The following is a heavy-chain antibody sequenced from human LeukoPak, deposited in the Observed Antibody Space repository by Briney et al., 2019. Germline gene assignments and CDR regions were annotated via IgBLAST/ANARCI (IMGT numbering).Heavy chain of an antibody. Sequence: SETPSLTCAVYGGSFSGYYWSWIRQPPGKGLEWIGEINHSGSTNYNPSLKSRVTISVDTSKNQFSLKLSSVTAADTAVYYCARSYSSSWSLRYYFDYWGQGTLVTVSS. CDR1: GGSFSGYY. D-gene: IGHD6-13*01. CDR2: INHSGST. V-gene: IGHV4-34*01. CDR3: ARSYSSSWSLRYYFDY. J-gene: IGHJ4*02.